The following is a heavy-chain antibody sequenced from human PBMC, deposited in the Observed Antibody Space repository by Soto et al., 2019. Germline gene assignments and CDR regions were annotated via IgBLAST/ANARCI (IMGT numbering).Heavy chain of an antibody. V-gene: IGHV3-23*01. D-gene: IGHD5-18*01. J-gene: IGHJ4*01. CDR3: ARAVGGSSYAYLPAD. CDR2: LSAGGTAT. Sequence: EVQLLESGGGLVQPGGSLRLSCAASGFIFSSSAMTWVRQAPGKGLEWVSGLSAGGTATYYADSVKGRFTISRDNSKNTLYLQVNSLRVEDTDLYYWARAVGGSSYAYLPADWGHGTLVTVSS. CDR1: GFIFSSSA.